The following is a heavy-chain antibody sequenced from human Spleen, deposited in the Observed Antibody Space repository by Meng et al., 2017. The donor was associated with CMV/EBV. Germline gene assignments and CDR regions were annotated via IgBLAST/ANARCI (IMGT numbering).Heavy chain of an antibody. CDR2: IKQDESER. J-gene: IGHJ5*02. D-gene: IGHD2-15*01. CDR3: FVSGGS. CDR1: GFSFGNYW. V-gene: IGHV3-7*01. Sequence: ESLRLSCTASGFSFGNYWMNWVRQAPGKELEWVANIKQDESERNYVDSVRGRFTISRDNARSSLVLQMNSLRAEDTAVYYCFVSGGSWGQGTLVTVSS.